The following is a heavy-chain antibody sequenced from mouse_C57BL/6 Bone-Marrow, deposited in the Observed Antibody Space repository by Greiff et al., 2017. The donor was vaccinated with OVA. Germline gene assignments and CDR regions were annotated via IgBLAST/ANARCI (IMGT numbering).Heavy chain of an antibody. CDR3: ARHGDYDYFDY. Sequence: DVMLVESGGGLVQPGGSLKLSCAASGFTFSDYYMYWVRQTPEKRLEWVAYISNGGGSTYYPDTVKGRFTISRDNAKNTLYLQMSRLKSEDTAMYYCARHGDYDYFDYWGQGTTLTVSS. CDR2: ISNGGGST. D-gene: IGHD2-4*01. CDR1: GFTFSDYY. V-gene: IGHV5-12*01. J-gene: IGHJ2*01.